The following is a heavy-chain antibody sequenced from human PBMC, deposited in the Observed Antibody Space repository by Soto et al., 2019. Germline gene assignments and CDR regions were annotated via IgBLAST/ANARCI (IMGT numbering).Heavy chain of an antibody. CDR3: ARGSDIVATRREYYYYVMAV. J-gene: IGHJ6*02. D-gene: IGHD5-12*01. CDR1: GGSFSGYY. Sequence: SETLSLTCAVYGGSFSGYYWSWIRQPPGKGLEWIGEINHSGSTNYNPSLKSRVTISVDTSKNQFSLKLSSVTAADTAVYYCARGSDIVATRREYYYYVMAVWGQGTTVTVSS. V-gene: IGHV4-34*01. CDR2: INHSGST.